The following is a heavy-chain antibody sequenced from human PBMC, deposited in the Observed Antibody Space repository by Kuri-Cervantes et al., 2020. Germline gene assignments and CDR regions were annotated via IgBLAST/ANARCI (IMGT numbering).Heavy chain of an antibody. V-gene: IGHV1-2*02. CDR3: ASSEGGYDPTPFDY. CDR2: INPNSGGT. Sequence: ASVKVSCKASGYTFTGYYMHWVRQAPGQGLEWMGWINPNSGGTNYAQKFPGRVTMTRDTSISTAYMELSRLRSDDTAVYYCASSEGGYDPTPFDYWGQGTLVTVSS. CDR1: GYTFTGYY. J-gene: IGHJ4*02. D-gene: IGHD5-12*01.